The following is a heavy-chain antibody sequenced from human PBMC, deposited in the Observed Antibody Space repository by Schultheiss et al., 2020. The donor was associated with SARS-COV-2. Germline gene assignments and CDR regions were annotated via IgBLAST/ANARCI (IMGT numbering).Heavy chain of an antibody. CDR3: TREFYASGWN. Sequence: GGSLRLSCAASGFTFSGSAMHWVRQAPGKGLVWVSRINGDATITAYADSVKGRFTISRDNAKNTLYLHMNNLRPDDTAVYYCTREFYASGWNWGQGTLVTVSS. D-gene: IGHD6-19*01. CDR2: INGDATIT. V-gene: IGHV3-74*01. CDR1: GFTFSGSA. J-gene: IGHJ4*02.